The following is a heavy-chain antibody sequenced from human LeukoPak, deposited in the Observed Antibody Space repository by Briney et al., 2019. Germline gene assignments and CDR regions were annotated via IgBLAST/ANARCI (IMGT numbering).Heavy chain of an antibody. CDR3: AREALVATSLGFDY. J-gene: IGHJ4*02. Sequence: GGSLRLSCAASGFTFSSYWMSWVRQAPGKGLEWVANIKQDGSEKYYVDSVKGRLTISRDNAKNSLYLQMNSLRAEDTAVYYCAREALVATSLGFDYWGQGTLVTVSS. CDR2: IKQDGSEK. CDR1: GFTFSSYW. D-gene: IGHD5-12*01. V-gene: IGHV3-7*01.